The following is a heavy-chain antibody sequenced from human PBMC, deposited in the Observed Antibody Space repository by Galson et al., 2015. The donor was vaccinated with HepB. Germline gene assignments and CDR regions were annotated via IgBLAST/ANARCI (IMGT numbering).Heavy chain of an antibody. J-gene: IGHJ3*02. CDR1: GFTFTSSA. D-gene: IGHD3-10*01. Sequence: SVKVSCKASGFTFTSSAVQWVRQARGQRLEWIGWIVVGSGNTNYAQKFQERVTITRDRSTSTAYMELSSLRSEDTAVYYCAAISSELLWFGEVLAAFDICVPVTLVTVSP. CDR2: IVVGSGNT. V-gene: IGHV1-58*01. CDR3: AAISSELLWFGEVLAAFDI.